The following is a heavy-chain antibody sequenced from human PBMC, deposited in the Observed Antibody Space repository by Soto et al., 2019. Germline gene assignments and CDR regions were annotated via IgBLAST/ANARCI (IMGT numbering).Heavy chain of an antibody. CDR3: ARRGRTLPHYSYYMDV. J-gene: IGHJ6*03. CDR1: GFTFSNYV. V-gene: IGHV3-23*01. CDR2: VSNSGSNT. Sequence: EVQLLEYGGGLVRPGGSLRLSCAASGFTFSNYVMSWVRQAPGKGLEWVSSVSNSGSNTYYAESVKGRVTISRDNSNNTLYLQMNSLRAEDTALYYCARRGRTLPHYSYYMDVWGKGTTVTVSS.